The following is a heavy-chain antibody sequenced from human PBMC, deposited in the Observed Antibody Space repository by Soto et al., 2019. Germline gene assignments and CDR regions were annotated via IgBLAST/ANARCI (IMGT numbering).Heavy chain of an antibody. D-gene: IGHD4-17*01. J-gene: IGHJ5*02. V-gene: IGHV1-18*04. Sequence: ASVKVSCKASGYTFTSYGISWVRQAPGQGLEWMGWISAYNGNTNYAQKLQGRVTMTTDTSTSTAYMELRSLRSDDTAVYYCARDRVFCGDYAESRWFDPWGQGTLVTVSS. CDR3: ARDRVFCGDYAESRWFDP. CDR2: ISAYNGNT. CDR1: GYTFTSYG.